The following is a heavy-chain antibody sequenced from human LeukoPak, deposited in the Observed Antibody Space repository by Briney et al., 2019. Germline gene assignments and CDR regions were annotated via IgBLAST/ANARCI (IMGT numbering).Heavy chain of an antibody. CDR2: IKQDGSEK. CDR1: GFTFSSYW. CDR3: ARVLYYDFPYYYYYMDV. D-gene: IGHD3-3*01. J-gene: IGHJ6*03. V-gene: IGHV3-7*01. Sequence: PGGSLRLSCAASGFTFSSYWMIWVRQAPGKGLEWVANIKQDGSEKYYVDSVKGRFTISRDNAKNSLYLQMNSLRAEDTAVYYCARVLYYDFPYYYYYMDVWGKGTTVTVSS.